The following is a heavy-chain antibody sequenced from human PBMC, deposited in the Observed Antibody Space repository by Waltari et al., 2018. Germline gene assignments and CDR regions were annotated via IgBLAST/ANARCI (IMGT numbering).Heavy chain of an antibody. J-gene: IGHJ4*02. CDR3: ARDKEYIVGDDSTIAFDY. CDR2: ISSSSSYI. CDR1: GFTFSSYS. D-gene: IGHD1-26*01. Sequence: EVQLVESGGGLVKPGGSLRLSCAASGFTFSSYSMNWVRQAPGKGLEWVSSISSSSSYIYYAESVKGRFTISRDNAKNSLYLQMNSLRAEDTAVYYCARDKEYIVGDDSTIAFDYWGQGTLVTVSS. V-gene: IGHV3-21*01.